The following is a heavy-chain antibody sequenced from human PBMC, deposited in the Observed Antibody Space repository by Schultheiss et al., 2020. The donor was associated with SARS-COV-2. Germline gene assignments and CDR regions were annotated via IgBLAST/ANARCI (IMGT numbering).Heavy chain of an antibody. CDR3: AKDDYPACDH. J-gene: IGHJ4*02. CDR1: GFTFTDYY. Sequence: GGSLRLSCAASGFTFTDYYMDWVRQAPGKGLEWVSAISGSGTSTYYADSVKGRFTISRDNSKNTLYLRMISLRDEDTAVYYCAKDDYPACDHWGQGTLVTVSS. D-gene: IGHD4-11*01. CDR2: ISGSGTST. V-gene: IGHV3-23*01.